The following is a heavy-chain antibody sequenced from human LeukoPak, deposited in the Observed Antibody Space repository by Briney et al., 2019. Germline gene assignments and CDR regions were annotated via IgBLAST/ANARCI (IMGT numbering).Heavy chain of an antibody. J-gene: IGHJ4*02. CDR2: ISYDGSNK. Sequence: GGSLRLSCAASGFTFSSYAMHWVRQAPGKGLEWVAVISYDGSNKHYADSVKGRFTISRDNSKNTPYLQMNSLRAEDTAVYYCARELVGSYDSSGYFDYWGQGTLVTVSS. D-gene: IGHD3-22*01. CDR1: GFTFSSYA. V-gene: IGHV3-30-3*01. CDR3: ARELVGSYDSSGYFDY.